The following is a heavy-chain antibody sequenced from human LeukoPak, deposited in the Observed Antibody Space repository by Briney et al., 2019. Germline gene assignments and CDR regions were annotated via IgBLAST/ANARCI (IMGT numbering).Heavy chain of an antibody. CDR2: ITSSSRTI. Sequence: PGGSLRLSCAASGFTFSTYRMNWVRQAPGKGLEWVSYITSSSRTIYYADSVKGRFTISRDNAKNSLFLQMNSLRDEDTAVYSCARGGDGAPFYPDYWGQGTLVTVSS. J-gene: IGHJ4*02. V-gene: IGHV3-48*02. D-gene: IGHD4/OR15-4a*01. CDR3: ARGGDGAPFYPDY. CDR1: GFTFSTYR.